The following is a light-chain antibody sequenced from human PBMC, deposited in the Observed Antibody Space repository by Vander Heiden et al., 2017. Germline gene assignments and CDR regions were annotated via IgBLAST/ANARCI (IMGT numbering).Light chain of an antibody. CDR1: TSDIGSYNN. CDR2: DVS. CDR3: SSYTTSDTLV. V-gene: IGLV2-14*03. J-gene: IGLJ3*02. Sequence: QSDLTQPASVSGSPGQSVTISCPGTTSDIGSYNNVPWYRQDPGKAPELMIYDVSNRPSGVSHRFSGSKSGNTASLTLSGRQADDEADYYCSSYTTSDTLVFGGGTRLTVL.